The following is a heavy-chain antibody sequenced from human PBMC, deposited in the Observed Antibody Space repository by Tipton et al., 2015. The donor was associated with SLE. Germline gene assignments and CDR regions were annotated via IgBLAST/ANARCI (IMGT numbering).Heavy chain of an antibody. CDR3: SGGTYYYGMDV. Sequence: SLRLSCAASGFVFGSFGMHWVRQAPGKGLEWVAIIWFDGSNEVYADSVKGRFTISRDNSKNTLYLQMNSLRAEDTAVYYCSGGTYYYGMDVWGQGTTVTVSS. CDR2: IWFDGSNE. J-gene: IGHJ6*02. D-gene: IGHD2-15*01. V-gene: IGHV3-30*02. CDR1: GFVFGSFG.